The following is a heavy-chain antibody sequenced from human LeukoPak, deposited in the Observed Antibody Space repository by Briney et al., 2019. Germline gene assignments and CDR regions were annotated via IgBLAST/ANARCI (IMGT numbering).Heavy chain of an antibody. Sequence: GGSLRLSCAASGFTFDDYAMHWVRQAPGKGLEWVSGISWNSGSIGYADSVKGRFTISRDNAKNSLYLQMNSLRAEDTALYYCAKDTATGTPYYFDYWGQGTLVTVSS. D-gene: IGHD6-13*01. CDR2: ISWNSGSI. J-gene: IGHJ4*02. V-gene: IGHV3-9*01. CDR1: GFTFDDYA. CDR3: AKDTATGTPYYFDY.